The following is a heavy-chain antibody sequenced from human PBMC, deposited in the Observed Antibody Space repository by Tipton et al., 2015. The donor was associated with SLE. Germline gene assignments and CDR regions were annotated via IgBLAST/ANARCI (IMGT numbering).Heavy chain of an antibody. V-gene: IGHV3-23*01. J-gene: IGHJ3*02. D-gene: IGHD6-19*01. Sequence: SLRLSCAASGFTLSSYAMSWVRQAPGKGLEWVSAISGSGGSTYYADSVKGRFTISRDNSKNTLYLQMNSLRAEDTAVYYCAKDLKPVVAGTDAFDIWGQGTMVTVSS. CDR3: AKDLKPVVAGTDAFDI. CDR1: GFTLSSYA. CDR2: ISGSGGST.